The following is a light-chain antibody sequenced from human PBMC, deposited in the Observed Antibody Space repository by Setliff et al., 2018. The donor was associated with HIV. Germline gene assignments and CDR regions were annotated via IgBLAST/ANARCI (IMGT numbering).Light chain of an antibody. CDR1: TSNIEAGYD. CDR2: RNK. Sequence: QSALTQPPSVSGAPGQRVTISCTGSTSNIEAGYDVHWYQQLPGTAPKLLIYRNKNRPSGVPDRFSGSKSGASASLAIAGLRAEDEADYYCSSYSTSGTLFGAGTKVTVL. J-gene: IGLJ1*01. V-gene: IGLV1-40*03. CDR3: SSYSTSGTL.